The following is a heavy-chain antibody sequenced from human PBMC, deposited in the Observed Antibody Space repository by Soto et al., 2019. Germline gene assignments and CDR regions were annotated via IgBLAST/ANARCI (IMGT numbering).Heavy chain of an antibody. J-gene: IGHJ6*02. CDR3: AIGPHEFWSGYSRPDSHAGMDV. Sequence: QVQLVQSGAEVKKPGSSVKVSCKASGGTFSNHVLSWVRQAPGQGLEWMGGIINIFGTANYAQKFQGRVTITAEESTSTTHMELSSLSSEDKAVYYYAIGPHEFWSGYSRPDSHAGMDVWGQGTMVTVSS. D-gene: IGHD3-3*01. CDR2: IINIFGTA. V-gene: IGHV1-69*12. CDR1: GGTFSNHV.